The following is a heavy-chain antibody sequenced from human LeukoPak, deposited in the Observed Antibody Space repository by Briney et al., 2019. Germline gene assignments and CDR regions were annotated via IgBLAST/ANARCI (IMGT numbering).Heavy chain of an antibody. D-gene: IGHD3-16*02. V-gene: IGHV3-7*03. CDR2: IKQDGSEK. CDR1: GFTVSSNY. CDR3: ARDWFTRLGELSPDRAFDY. Sequence: PGGSLRLSCAASGFTVSSNYMSWVRQAPGKGLEWVANIKQDGSEKYYVDSVKGRFTISRDNAKNSLYLQMNSLRAEDTALYYCARDWFTRLGELSPDRAFDYWGQGTLVTVSS. J-gene: IGHJ4*02.